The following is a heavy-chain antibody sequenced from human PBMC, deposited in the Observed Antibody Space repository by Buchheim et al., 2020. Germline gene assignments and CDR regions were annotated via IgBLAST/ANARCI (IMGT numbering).Heavy chain of an antibody. D-gene: IGHD4-23*01. CDR1: GFTFSSYE. J-gene: IGHJ3*02. V-gene: IGHV3-48*03. CDR2: ISSSGSTI. Sequence: EVQLVESGGGLVQPGGSLRLSCAASGFTFSSYEMNWVRQAPGKGLEWVSYISSSGSTIYYADSVKGRFTISRDNAKNSLYLQMNSLRAEDTAVYYCARDWEADDYGGRGDAFDIWGQGT. CDR3: ARDWEADDYGGRGDAFDI.